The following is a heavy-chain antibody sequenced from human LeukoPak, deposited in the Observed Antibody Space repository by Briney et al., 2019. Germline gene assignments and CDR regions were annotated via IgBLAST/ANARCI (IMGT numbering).Heavy chain of an antibody. D-gene: IGHD3-22*01. CDR3: ARTYYYDNSGYRHSDY. CDR2: IKADGSEK. V-gene: IGHV3-7*01. J-gene: IGHJ4*02. Sequence: GGSLRLSCAASGVTFSSYWMSWVRQAPGKGLEWVANIKADGSEKYYVDSVKGRFTISRDNAKNSVHLQMNSLRAEDTALYYCARTYYYDNSGYRHSDYWGQGTLVTVSS. CDR1: GVTFSSYW.